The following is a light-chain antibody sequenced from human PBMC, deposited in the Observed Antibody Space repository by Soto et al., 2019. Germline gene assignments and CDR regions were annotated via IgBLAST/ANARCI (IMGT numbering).Light chain of an antibody. CDR1: SSDVGGYNY. V-gene: IGLV2-14*01. CDR2: EVS. J-gene: IGLJ1*01. CDR3: SSYTSSSTPLV. Sequence: LTQPASVSASPGQSITISCTGTSSDVGGYNYVSWYQQHPGKAPKLMIYEVSNRPSGVSNRFSGSKSGNTASLTISGLQAEDEADYYCSSYTSSSTPLVFGTGTKVTVL.